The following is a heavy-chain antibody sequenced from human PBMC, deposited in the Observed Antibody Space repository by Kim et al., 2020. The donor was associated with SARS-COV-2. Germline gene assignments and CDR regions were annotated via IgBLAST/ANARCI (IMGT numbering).Heavy chain of an antibody. Sequence: PSRKSRVTISVDTSKNQFSLKLSSVTAADTAVYCCARALTIFGVVISAFDYWGQGTLVTVSS. J-gene: IGHJ4*02. D-gene: IGHD3-3*01. V-gene: IGHV4-31*02. CDR3: ARALTIFGVVISAFDY.